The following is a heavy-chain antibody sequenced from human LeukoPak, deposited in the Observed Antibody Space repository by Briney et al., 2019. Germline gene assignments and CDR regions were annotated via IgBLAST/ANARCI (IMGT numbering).Heavy chain of an antibody. Sequence: ASVKVSCKASGYTFTAYYMHWVRQAPGQGLEWMGWIDTNTGDTKYARKFRGRLTITRDTSTGTAYMELRSLISGDTAVYYCASEAFCAGKTCHLQRVASWGPGTLLTVSS. D-gene: IGHD2-21*01. CDR2: IDTNTGDT. V-gene: IGHV1-2*02. CDR1: GYTFTAYY. CDR3: ASEAFCAGKTCHLQRVAS. J-gene: IGHJ4*02.